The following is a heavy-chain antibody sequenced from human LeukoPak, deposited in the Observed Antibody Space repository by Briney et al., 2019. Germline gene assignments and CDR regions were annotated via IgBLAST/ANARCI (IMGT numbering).Heavy chain of an antibody. CDR3: AKDTDVVVPEYFQY. Sequence: SGGSLRLFCAACVYTFTPYAMNWVRQARGKGLEWVSAISGSGGSTYYADSVKGRFTVSRGNSENTLFLQMNSLRAEDTAIYYCAKDTDVVVPEYFQYWGQGTLVTVSS. CDR2: ISGSGGST. V-gene: IGHV3-23*01. CDR1: VYTFTPYA. J-gene: IGHJ1*01. D-gene: IGHD2-15*01.